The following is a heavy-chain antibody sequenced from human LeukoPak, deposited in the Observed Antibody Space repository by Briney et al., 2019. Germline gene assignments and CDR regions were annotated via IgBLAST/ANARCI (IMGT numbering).Heavy chain of an antibody. J-gene: IGHJ5*02. CDR3: ARERPQYCSSTSCYTDQAWFDP. CDR2: INHSGST. Sequence: SETLSLTCTVSGGSISSYYWSWIRQPPGKGLEWIGEINHSGSTNYNPSLKSRVTISVDTSKNQFSLKLSSVTAADTAVYYCARERPQYCSSTSCYTDQAWFDPWGQGTLVTVSS. CDR1: GGSISSYY. V-gene: IGHV4-34*01. D-gene: IGHD2-2*02.